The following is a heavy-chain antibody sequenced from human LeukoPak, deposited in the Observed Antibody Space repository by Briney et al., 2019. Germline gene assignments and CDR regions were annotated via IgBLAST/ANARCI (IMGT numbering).Heavy chain of an antibody. V-gene: IGHV4-59*01. CDR1: GGSISSDH. CDR3: ARCRPYDSSGYCDAVDI. D-gene: IGHD3-22*01. J-gene: IGHJ3*02. CDR2: IYNSGST. Sequence: PSETLSLTCTVSGGSISSDHWSWIRQPPGKGLEWIGYIYNSGSTNYNPSLKSRVTISVDKSKNQFSLKLSSVTAADTAVYYCARCRPYDSSGYCDAVDIWGQGTMVTVSS.